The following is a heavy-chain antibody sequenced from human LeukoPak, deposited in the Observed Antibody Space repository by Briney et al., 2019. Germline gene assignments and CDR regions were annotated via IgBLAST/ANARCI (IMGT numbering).Heavy chain of an antibody. J-gene: IGHJ5*02. D-gene: IGHD4-17*01. CDR2: ISSSSSYI. V-gene: IGHV3-21*01. CDR3: ARDPPTTKTTVTTRRNWFDP. CDR1: GFTFSSYS. Sequence: GGSLRLSCAASGFTFSSYSMNWVRQAPGKGLEWVSSISSSSSYIYYADSVKGRFTISRDNAKNSLYLQMNSLRAEDTAVYYCARDPPTTKTTVTTRRNWFDPWGQGTLVTVSS.